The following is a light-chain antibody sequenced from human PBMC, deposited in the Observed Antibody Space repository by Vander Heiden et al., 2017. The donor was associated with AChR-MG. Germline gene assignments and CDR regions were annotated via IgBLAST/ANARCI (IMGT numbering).Light chain of an antibody. Sequence: EIVLTQSTGTLSLSPGERATLSRRASQRVSRDDLVWYQHKPGQAPSLLIYGASRRATGIPDRFSGSGAGTDFTLTVSSLEPEDVAVYYCQQYGMSPWTFGQGTKVEIK. J-gene: IGKJ1*01. CDR1: QRVSRDD. V-gene: IGKV3-20*01. CDR2: GAS. CDR3: QQYGMSPWT.